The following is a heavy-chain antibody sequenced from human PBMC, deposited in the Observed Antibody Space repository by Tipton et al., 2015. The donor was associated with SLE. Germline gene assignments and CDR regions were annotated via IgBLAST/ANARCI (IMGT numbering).Heavy chain of an antibody. CDR1: GGSISNYY. V-gene: IGHV4-59*12. CDR3: ARTAGRSVKLWYFDL. CDR2: IYYSGST. D-gene: IGHD5-18*01. J-gene: IGHJ2*01. Sequence: TLSLTCTVSGGSISNYYWNWIRQPPGKGLEWIGYIYYSGSTNYNPSLKSRVTISVDTSKNQFSLKLSSVTDVDTAVYYCARTAGRSVKLWYFDLWGRGTLVTVSS.